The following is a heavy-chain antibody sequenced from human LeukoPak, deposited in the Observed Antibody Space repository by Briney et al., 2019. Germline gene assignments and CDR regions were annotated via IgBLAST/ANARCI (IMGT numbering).Heavy chain of an antibody. V-gene: IGHV4-30-2*01. CDR1: GGSISSGGYS. D-gene: IGHD3-22*01. CDR2: IYHSGST. CDR3: ARGDDSSGYLFDY. J-gene: IGHJ4*02. Sequence: SETLSLTCAVSGGSISSGGYSWSWIRQPPGKGLEWIGYIYHSGSTYYNPSLKSRVTISVDRSKNQFSPKLSSVTAADTAVYYCARGDDSSGYLFDYWGQGTLVTVSS.